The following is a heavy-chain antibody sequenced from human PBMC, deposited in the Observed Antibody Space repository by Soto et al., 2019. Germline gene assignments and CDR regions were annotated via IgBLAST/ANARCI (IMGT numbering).Heavy chain of an antibody. CDR2: FFSDAER. D-gene: IGHD4-17*01. CDR3: ARMDGDYNYYGLDV. Sequence: LSLTCAVSGGSISSGGYSWSWIRQPPGKGLEWLAHFFSDAERSYSTSMQSRLNMYKDSSGSQVVLTMTNMAPADTATYFCARMDGDYNYYGLDVWGHGIAVTVSS. J-gene: IGHJ6*02. V-gene: IGHV2-26*01. CDR1: GGSISSGGYS.